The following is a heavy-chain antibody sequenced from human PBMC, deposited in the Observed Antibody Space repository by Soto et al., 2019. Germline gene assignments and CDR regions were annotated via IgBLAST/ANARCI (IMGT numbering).Heavy chain of an antibody. CDR3: ARGCPNYYDSSGYNYFDY. CDR1: GYTFTGYY. Sequence: QVQLVQSGAEVKKPGASVKVSCKASGYTFTGYYMHWVRQAPGQGLEWMGWINPNSGGTNYAQKFQGWVTMTRDTSISTAYMELSRLRSDDTAVYYCARGCPNYYDSSGYNYFDYWGQGTLGTVSS. J-gene: IGHJ4*02. D-gene: IGHD3-22*01. V-gene: IGHV1-2*04. CDR2: INPNSGGT.